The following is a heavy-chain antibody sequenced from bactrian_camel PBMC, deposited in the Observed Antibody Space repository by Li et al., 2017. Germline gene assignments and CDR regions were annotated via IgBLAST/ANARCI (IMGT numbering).Heavy chain of an antibody. CDR3: AARSLRFGTCRTEEDLDA. CDR2: ICYDGDT. D-gene: IGHD1*01. Sequence: HVQLVESGGGSVQAGGSLRLSCATAAYLMAWFRQIPGKEREGVAAICYDGDTAYAGSVPGRFPISKDTATHILSLPLYRLKPGDTAMSYCAARSLRFGTCRTEEDLDAWGQGTQVPVS. CDR1: AYL. J-gene: IGHJ6*01. V-gene: IGHV3S55*01.